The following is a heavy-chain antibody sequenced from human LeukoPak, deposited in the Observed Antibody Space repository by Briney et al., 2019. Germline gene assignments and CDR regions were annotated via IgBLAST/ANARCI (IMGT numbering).Heavy chain of an antibody. D-gene: IGHD3-22*01. Sequence: TSETLSLTCTVSGGSISSDVYYWSWIRQHPGKALEWIGYIHYSGSTYYNPSLKSRLSISVDTSKNQFSLKLSSVTAADTAVYYCARSPRTDDSSDDSAKGDYWGQGTLVTVSS. V-gene: IGHV4-31*03. J-gene: IGHJ4*02. CDR1: GGSISSDVYY. CDR2: IHYSGST. CDR3: ARSPRTDDSSDDSAKGDY.